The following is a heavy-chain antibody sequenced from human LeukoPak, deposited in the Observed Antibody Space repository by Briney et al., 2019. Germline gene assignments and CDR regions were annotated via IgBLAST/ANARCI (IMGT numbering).Heavy chain of an antibody. CDR3: ARELSTVVTQDDAFDI. J-gene: IGHJ3*02. Sequence: GGSLRLSCAASGFSISSSAMNWIRQAPGKGLEWVSYISSSGSTIYYADSVKGRFTISRDNAKNSLYLQMNSLRAEDTAVYYCARELSTVVTQDDAFDIWGQGTMVTVSS. V-gene: IGHV3-48*04. CDR2: ISSSGSTI. CDR1: GFSISSSA. D-gene: IGHD4-23*01.